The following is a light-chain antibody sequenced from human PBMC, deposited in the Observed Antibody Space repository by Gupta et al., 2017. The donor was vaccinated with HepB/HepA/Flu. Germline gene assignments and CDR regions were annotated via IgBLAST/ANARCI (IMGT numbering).Light chain of an antibody. CDR3: QQYNNGWPIT. Sequence: ELVMTQSPATLSVSPGERATLSGRASQSGSSNFTWYQQKPGEAPSLLIYGASTRATSSPARFSSSGSWTEFTLIISSLQSEDFVVDYCQQYNNGWPITFGRGTRLEMK. CDR1: QSGSSN. CDR2: GAS. J-gene: IGKJ5*01. V-gene: IGKV3-15*01.